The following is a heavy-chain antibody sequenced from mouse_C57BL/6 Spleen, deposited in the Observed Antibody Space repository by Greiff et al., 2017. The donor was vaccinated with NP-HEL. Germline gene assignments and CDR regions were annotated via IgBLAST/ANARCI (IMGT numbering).Heavy chain of an antibody. J-gene: IGHJ4*01. CDR2: INPSNGGT. Sequence: VQLQQPGTELVKPGASVKLSCKASGYTFTSYWMHWVKQRPGQGLEWIGNINPSNGGTNYNEKFKSTATLTVDNSYITAYMQLSSLTSEDSAVYYCAEDGKRDYAMDYWGQGTSVTVSS. V-gene: IGHV1-53*01. CDR3: AEDGKRDYAMDY. CDR1: GYTFTSYW. D-gene: IGHD2-1*01.